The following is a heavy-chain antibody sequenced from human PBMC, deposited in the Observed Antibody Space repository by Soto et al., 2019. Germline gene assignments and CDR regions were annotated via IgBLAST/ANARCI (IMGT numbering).Heavy chain of an antibody. CDR3: ARDPGRVYRYGYFDY. Sequence: GGSLRLSCAASGFTFSSYWMSWVRQAPGKGVEWVANIKQDGSEKYYVDSVKGRFTISRDNAKNSLYLQMNSLRAEDTAVYSCARDPGRVYRYGYFDYWGQGTLVTVSS. J-gene: IGHJ4*02. V-gene: IGHV3-7*01. CDR1: GFTFSSYW. CDR2: IKQDGSEK. D-gene: IGHD5-18*01.